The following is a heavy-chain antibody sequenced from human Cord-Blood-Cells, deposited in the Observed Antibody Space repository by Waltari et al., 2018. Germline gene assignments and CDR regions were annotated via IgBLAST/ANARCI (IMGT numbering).Heavy chain of an antibody. V-gene: IGHV1-2*04. CDR1: VYTFTGYY. J-gene: IGHJ4*02. D-gene: IGHD2-21*01. CDR3: ARGSEVGIYYFDY. CDR2: INPTSGGT. Sequence: QVQLVQSVAEVQNPGAQVTDSCKAPVYTFTGYYMHSARQAPGKGLEWMGWINPTSGGTNYAQKFQGWVTMTRDTSISTAYMELSRLRSDDTAVYYCARGSEVGIYYFDYWGQGTLVTVSS.